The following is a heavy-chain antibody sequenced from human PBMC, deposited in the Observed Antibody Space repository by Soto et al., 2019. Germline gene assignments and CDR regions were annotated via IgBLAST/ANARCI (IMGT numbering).Heavy chain of an antibody. CDR3: ARGTKGSGTFDY. CDR2: VHHSGRT. D-gene: IGHD3-10*01. Sequence: QVQLQESGPGLVKPSQTLSLTCTVSGDSIRRGDYFWTWIRQHPVKGLEWMGYVHHSGRTFYNSSLKSRLTISVDTSKNTFSLELDSVTAADTAVYFCARGTKGSGTFDYWGQGTLVTVSS. J-gene: IGHJ4*02. V-gene: IGHV4-31*03. CDR1: GDSIRRGDYF.